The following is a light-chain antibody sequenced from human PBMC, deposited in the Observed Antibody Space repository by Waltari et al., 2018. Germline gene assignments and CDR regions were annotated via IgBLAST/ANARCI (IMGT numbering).Light chain of an antibody. Sequence: DFVMPQSPASLAVSLGERATTNCKSSHSLLGTSNNRNYLAWYQRKPGQPPKLLMTWASIRQSGVPDRFSGSGSGTDFALIISSVQAEDVAVYYCQQFYSLPLTFGGGTKVEIK. CDR2: WAS. CDR3: QQFYSLPLT. J-gene: IGKJ4*01. CDR1: HSLLGTSNNRNY. V-gene: IGKV4-1*01.